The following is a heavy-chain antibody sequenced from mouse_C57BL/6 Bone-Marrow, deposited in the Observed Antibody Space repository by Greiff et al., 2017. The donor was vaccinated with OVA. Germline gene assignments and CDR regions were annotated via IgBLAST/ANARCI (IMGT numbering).Heavy chain of an antibody. CDR1: GYTFTSYG. CDR3: AREGTY. J-gene: IGHJ2*01. Sequence: QVQLKESGAELARPGASVKLSCKASGYTFTSYGISWVKQRTGQGLEWIGEIYPRSGNTYYNEKFKGKATLTADKSSSTAYMKLRSLTSEDSAVYFCAREGTYWGQGTTLTVSS. V-gene: IGHV1-81*01. CDR2: IYPRSGNT.